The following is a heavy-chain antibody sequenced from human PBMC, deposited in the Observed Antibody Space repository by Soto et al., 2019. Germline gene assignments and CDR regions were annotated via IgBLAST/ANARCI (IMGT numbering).Heavy chain of an antibody. CDR1: GASVASNSGA. D-gene: IGHD5-12*01. J-gene: IGHJ6*04. CDR2: PYYRSRWSF. V-gene: IGHV6-1*01. Sequence: PSQTLSLTCASSGASVASNSGAWDGRRRSPARALEWLGRPYYRSRWSFDYALSVKSRVTIDPDTSKNQFSLHLDSLTPEDTAVYYCARVPWLRGMAVGGEGTPGTAYS. CDR3: ARVPWLRGMAV.